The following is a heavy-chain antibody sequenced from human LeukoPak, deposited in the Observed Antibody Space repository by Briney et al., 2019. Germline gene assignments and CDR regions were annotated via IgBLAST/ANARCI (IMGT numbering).Heavy chain of an antibody. CDR1: GGSISSYY. D-gene: IGHD1-26*01. CDR2: IYTSGST. Sequence: SETLSLTCTVSGGSISSYYWSWIRQPPGKGLEWIGYIYTSGSTNYNPSLKSRVTISVDTSKNQFSLKLSSVTAADTAVYYCAGLGGSSNFDYWGQGTLVAVSS. CDR3: AGLGGSSNFDY. J-gene: IGHJ4*02. V-gene: IGHV4-4*09.